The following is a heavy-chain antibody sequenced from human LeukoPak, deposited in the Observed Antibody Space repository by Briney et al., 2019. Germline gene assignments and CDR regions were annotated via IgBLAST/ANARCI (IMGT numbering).Heavy chain of an antibody. Sequence: SETLSLTCTVSGGSISSYYWSWIRQPPGKGLEWIGYIYYSGSTNYNPSLKSRVTISVDTSKNQFSLKLSSVTAADTAVYYCASDDYNNYVGGPFDYWGQGTLVTVSS. CDR2: IYYSGST. CDR1: GGSISSYY. J-gene: IGHJ4*02. CDR3: ASDDYNNYVGGPFDY. D-gene: IGHD4-11*01. V-gene: IGHV4-59*08.